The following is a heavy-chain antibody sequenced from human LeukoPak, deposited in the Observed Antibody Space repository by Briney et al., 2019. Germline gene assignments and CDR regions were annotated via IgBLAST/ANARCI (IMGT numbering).Heavy chain of an antibody. J-gene: IGHJ4*02. D-gene: IGHD1-1*01. CDR2: ISGSGGST. CDR3: ARVGNWNPYYFDY. Sequence: GGSLRLSCAASGFTFSSYAMSWVRQAPGKGLEWVSAISGSGGSTYYADSVKGRFTISRRNSKNTLYLQMNSLRAEDTAVYYCARVGNWNPYYFDYWGQGTLVTVSS. CDR1: GFTFSSYA. V-gene: IGHV3-23*01.